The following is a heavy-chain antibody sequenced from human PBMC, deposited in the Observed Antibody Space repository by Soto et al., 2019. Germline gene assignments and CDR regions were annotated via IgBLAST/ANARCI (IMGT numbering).Heavy chain of an antibody. V-gene: IGHV1-69*02. CDR3: ARGIVVPVSTDAFDT. Sequence: SVKVSCKASGGTFSSYTISWVRQAPGQGLEWMGRIIPILGIANYAQKFQGRVTITADKSTSTAYMELSSLRSEDTAVYYCARGIVVPVSTDAFDTWGQGTMVTVSS. D-gene: IGHD2-2*01. J-gene: IGHJ3*02. CDR2: IIPILGIA. CDR1: GGTFSSYT.